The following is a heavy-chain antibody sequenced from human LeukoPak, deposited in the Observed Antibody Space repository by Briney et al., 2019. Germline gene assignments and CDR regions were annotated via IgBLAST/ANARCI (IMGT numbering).Heavy chain of an antibody. CDR1: GYTFTSYG. CDR2: ISAYNGNT. J-gene: IGHJ4*02. D-gene: IGHD3-3*01. Sequence: VASVKVSCEASGYTFTSYGISWVRQAPGQGLEWMGWISAYNGNTNYAQKLQGRVTMTTDTSTSTAYMELRSLRSDDTAVYYCARSEGFLEWLLGYYFDYWGQGTLVTVSS. CDR3: ARSEGFLEWLLGYYFDY. V-gene: IGHV1-18*01.